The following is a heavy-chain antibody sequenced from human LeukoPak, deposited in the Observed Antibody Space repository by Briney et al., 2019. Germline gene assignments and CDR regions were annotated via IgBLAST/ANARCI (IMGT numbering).Heavy chain of an antibody. D-gene: IGHD5-12*01. CDR2: INQDGSKE. CDR1: GITLSNYG. V-gene: IGHV3-7*01. CDR3: VRDGGVSGYDLLDY. Sequence: PGGSLRLSCAVSGITLSNYGMSWVRQAPGKGLEWVAHINQDGSKEYYMDSVEARFTISRDNAKNSLSLQMNSLRAEDTAVYYCVRDGGVSGYDLLDYWGQGTLVTVSS. J-gene: IGHJ4*02.